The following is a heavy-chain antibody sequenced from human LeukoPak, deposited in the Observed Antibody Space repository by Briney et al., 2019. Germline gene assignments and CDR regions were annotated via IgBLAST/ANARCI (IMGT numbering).Heavy chain of an antibody. CDR3: ARDEGGYYYDRHNWFDP. CDR1: GYRFTNYA. V-gene: IGHV7-4-1*02. J-gene: IGHJ5*02. D-gene: IGHD3-22*01. CDR2: INTNTGNP. Sequence: GASVKVSCKASGYRFTNYAMNWVRQAPGQGLEWMGWINTNTGNPTYAQGFTGRFVFSLDTSVSTAYLQISSLKAEDTAVYYCARDEGGYYYDRHNWFDPWGQGTLVTVSS.